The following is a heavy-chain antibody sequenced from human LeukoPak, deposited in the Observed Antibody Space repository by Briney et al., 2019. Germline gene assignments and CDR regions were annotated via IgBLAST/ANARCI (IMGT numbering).Heavy chain of an antibody. D-gene: IGHD3-10*01. CDR2: INGSGDAT. CDR3: AKSDCGSDGCKLLNY. J-gene: IGHJ4*02. Sequence: GGSLRLSCAVSGFLFSHYTMTWVRQGPGKGLEWVSSINGSGDATLYADSVMGRFTISRDNAKNTVSLQMKNLRAEDTAVYYCAKSDCGSDGCKLLNYWGQGTLVTVSS. CDR1: GFLFSHYT. V-gene: IGHV3-23*01.